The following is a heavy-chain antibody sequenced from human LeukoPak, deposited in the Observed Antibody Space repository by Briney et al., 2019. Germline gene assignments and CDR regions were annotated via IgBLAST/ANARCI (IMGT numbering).Heavy chain of an antibody. CDR1: GGPISSSF. J-gene: IGHJ2*01. CDR3: ARRGANSGSYSHFDL. CDR2: IYYSGST. Sequence: PSETLALTCTVSGGPISSSFWSWIRQPPGKGLEWIGHIYYSGSTNYNPSLKSRVTISVDTSKNQFSLKLSSVTAADTAVYSCARRGANSGSYSHFDLWGRGTLVTVSA. V-gene: IGHV4-59*01. D-gene: IGHD1-26*01.